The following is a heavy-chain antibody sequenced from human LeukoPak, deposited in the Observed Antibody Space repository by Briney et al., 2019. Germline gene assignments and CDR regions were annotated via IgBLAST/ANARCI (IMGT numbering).Heavy chain of an antibody. CDR2: IYYSGST. CDR1: GGSISSSSYY. V-gene: IGHV4-39*01. J-gene: IGHJ4*02. CDR3: ARRSYDSSGYYLYYFDY. D-gene: IGHD3-22*01. Sequence: SETLSLTCTVSGGSISSSSYYWGWIRQPPGNGLEWIGSIYYSGSTYYNPSLKSRVTISVDTSKNHFSLKLSSVTAADTAVYYCARRSYDSSGYYLYYFDYWGQGTLVTVSS.